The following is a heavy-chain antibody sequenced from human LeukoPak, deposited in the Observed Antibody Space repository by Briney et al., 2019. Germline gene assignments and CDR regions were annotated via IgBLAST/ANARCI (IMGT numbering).Heavy chain of an antibody. CDR2: FYYSGST. CDR1: GGSISGSSYY. Sequence: PSETLSLTCTVSGGSISGSSYYWGWIRQPPGKGLEWIGSFYYSGSTYYNPSLKSRVTISVDTSKNQFSLKLSSVTAADTAVYYCARDSRGPFDYWGQGTLVTVSS. D-gene: IGHD6-13*01. J-gene: IGHJ4*02. V-gene: IGHV4-39*01. CDR3: ARDSRGPFDY.